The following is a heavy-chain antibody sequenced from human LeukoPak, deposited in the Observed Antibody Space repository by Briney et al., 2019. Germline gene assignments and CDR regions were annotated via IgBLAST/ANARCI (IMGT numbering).Heavy chain of an antibody. CDR1: GFSFRDYT. V-gene: IGHV3-23*01. J-gene: IGHJ4*02. Sequence: GGSLRLSCAASGFSFRDYTMSWVRQAPGKGLEWISAIGASGDKTYFADSVKGRFTISRANSKGTLYLQMNSLRAEDTALYYCARDFYDSTGYYYDYWGQGTLVTVSS. D-gene: IGHD3-22*01. CDR3: ARDFYDSTGYYYDY. CDR2: IGASGDKT.